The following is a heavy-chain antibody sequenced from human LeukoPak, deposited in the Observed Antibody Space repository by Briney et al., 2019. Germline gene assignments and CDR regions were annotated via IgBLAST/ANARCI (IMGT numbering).Heavy chain of an antibody. CDR1: GYTFTSYG. V-gene: IGHV1-18*01. CDR2: ISAYNGNT. D-gene: IGHD3-22*01. CDR3: ARGPYYYDSSGYSGDGY. Sequence: ASVKVSCKASGYTFTSYGISWVRQAPGQGLECMGWISAYNGNTNYAQKLQGRVTMTTDTSTSTAYMELRSLRSDDTAVYYCARGPYYYDSSGYSGDGYWGQGTLVTVSS. J-gene: IGHJ4*02.